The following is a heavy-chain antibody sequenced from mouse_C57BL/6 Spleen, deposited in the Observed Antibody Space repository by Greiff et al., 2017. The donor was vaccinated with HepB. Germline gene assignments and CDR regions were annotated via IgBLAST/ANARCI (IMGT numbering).Heavy chain of an antibody. J-gene: IGHJ4*01. CDR1: GFTFSSYA. Sequence: DVQLVESGEGLVKPGGSLKLSCAASGFTFSSYAMSWVRQTPEKRLEWVAYISSGGDYIYYADTVKGRFTISRDNARNTLYLQMSSLKSEDTAMYYCTREGDYDYLYYAMDYWGQGTSVTVSS. V-gene: IGHV5-9-1*02. D-gene: IGHD2-4*01. CDR3: TREGDYDYLYYAMDY. CDR2: ISSGGDYI.